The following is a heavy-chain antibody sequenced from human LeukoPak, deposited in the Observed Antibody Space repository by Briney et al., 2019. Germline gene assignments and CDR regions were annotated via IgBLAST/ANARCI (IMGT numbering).Heavy chain of an antibody. CDR3: SPRGYSYGYQVY. D-gene: IGHD5-18*01. J-gene: IGHJ4*02. CDR1: GGSFSGYY. Sequence: PSETLSLTRAVYGGSFSGYYWSWIRQPPGKGLEWIGEINHSGSTNYNPSLKSRVTISVDTSKNQFSLKLSSVTAADTAVYASSPRGYSYGYQVYWGQGTLVTVSS. CDR2: INHSGST. V-gene: IGHV4-34*01.